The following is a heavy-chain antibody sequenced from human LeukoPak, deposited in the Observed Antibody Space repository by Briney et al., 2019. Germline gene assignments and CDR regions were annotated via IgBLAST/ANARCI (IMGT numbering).Heavy chain of an antibody. CDR1: GGTFSSYA. Sequence: SVKVSCKASGGTFSSYAISWVRQAPGQGLEWMGGIIPIFGTANYAQKFQGRVTITTDESTSTAYMELSSLRSEDTAVYYCAREVAAAGTPLENWFDPWGQGTLVTVSS. CDR2: IIPIFGTA. D-gene: IGHD6-13*01. J-gene: IGHJ5*02. V-gene: IGHV1-69*05. CDR3: AREVAAAGTPLENWFDP.